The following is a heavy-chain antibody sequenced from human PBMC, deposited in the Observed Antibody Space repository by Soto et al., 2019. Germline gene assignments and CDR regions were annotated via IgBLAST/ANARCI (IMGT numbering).Heavy chain of an antibody. CDR1: GFTFRNYA. D-gene: IGHD3-16*01. CDR2: ISYDGDNK. CDR3: ARPWGQLSTYYYGMDT. V-gene: IGHV3-30-3*01. J-gene: IGHJ6*02. Sequence: QVQLVESGGGVVQPGRSLTLSCAASGFTFRNYAMHWVRQAPGKGLEWVATISYDGDNKYYTDSVKGPFTISRDNSKNTLYLQMNSLRPEDTAGYYCARPWGQLSTYYYGMDTWGQGTTVTVSS.